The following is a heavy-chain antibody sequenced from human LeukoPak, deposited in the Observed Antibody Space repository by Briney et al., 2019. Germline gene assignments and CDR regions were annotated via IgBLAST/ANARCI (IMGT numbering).Heavy chain of an antibody. CDR2: INSDGSST. CDR3: ARDRPPIAVDFFDY. V-gene: IGHV3-74*01. J-gene: IGHJ4*02. D-gene: IGHD6-19*01. Sequence: GGSLRLSCAASGFTFSSYWMHWVRQAPGKGLVWVSRINSDGSSTSYADSVKGRLTISRDNAKNTLYLQMYSLRAEDTAVYYCARDRPPIAVDFFDYWGQGTLVTVSS. CDR1: GFTFSSYW.